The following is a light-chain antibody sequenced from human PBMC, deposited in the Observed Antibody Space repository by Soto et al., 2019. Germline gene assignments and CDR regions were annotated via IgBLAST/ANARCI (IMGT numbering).Light chain of an antibody. J-gene: IGKJ5*01. CDR3: QQRSNWPPIT. CDR2: DAS. V-gene: IGKV3-11*01. CDR1: QSVSSY. Sequence: EIVMTQSPASLSLSLGERATLSCRASQSVSSYLAWYQQKPGQAPRLLIYDASNMASGIPARFSGSGSGTDFTLTISSLEPEDFAVYYCQQRSNWPPITFGQGTRLDIK.